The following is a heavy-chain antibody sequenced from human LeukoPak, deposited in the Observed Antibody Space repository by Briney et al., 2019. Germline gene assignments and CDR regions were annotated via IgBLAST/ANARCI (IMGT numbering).Heavy chain of an antibody. CDR2: TYYRSKWYN. J-gene: IGHJ4*02. D-gene: IGHD1-26*01. CDR1: GDSFSSNSAA. Sequence: SQTLSLTCAISGDSFSSNSAAWNWIRQSPSRGLEWLGRTYYRSKWYNDYAVSVKSRITINPDTSKNQFSLQLNSVTPEDTAVYYCAREPFSGSYYVGENYFDYWGQGTLVTVSS. CDR3: AREPFSGSYYVGENYFDY. V-gene: IGHV6-1*01.